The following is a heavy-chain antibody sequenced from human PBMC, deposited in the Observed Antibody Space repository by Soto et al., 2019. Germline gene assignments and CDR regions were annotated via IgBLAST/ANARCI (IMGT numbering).Heavy chain of an antibody. Sequence: EVQLLESGGDLIQPGGSLRLSCAASGFTFNIYAMTWVRQAPGKGLEWVSAISRYGDITYYADSVEGRFSISRDNSKNTLYLQMNSLRAEDTAVYYCAKDRSLDHDSRGYLFDNWGQGTLVTVSS. CDR2: ISRYGDIT. CDR1: GFTFNIYA. V-gene: IGHV3-23*01. D-gene: IGHD3-22*01. J-gene: IGHJ4*02. CDR3: AKDRSLDHDSRGYLFDN.